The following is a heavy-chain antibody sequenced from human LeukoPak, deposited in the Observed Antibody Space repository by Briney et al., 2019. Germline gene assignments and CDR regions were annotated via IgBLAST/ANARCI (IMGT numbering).Heavy chain of an antibody. D-gene: IGHD4-17*01. CDR2: IIPSGGST. Sequence: GASVTVSFKASGYTFARYHIYWVRQVPGQGLECMGRIIPSGGSTNYVQNFQGRLTMTRDMSTSTVYMELSNLRAEDTAVYFCARDSYGIDYWGQGTLVTVSS. CDR1: GYTFARYH. CDR3: ARDSYGIDY. V-gene: IGHV1-46*01. J-gene: IGHJ4*02.